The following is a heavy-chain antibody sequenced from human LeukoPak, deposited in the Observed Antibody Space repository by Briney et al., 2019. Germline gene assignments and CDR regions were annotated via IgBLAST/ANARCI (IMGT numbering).Heavy chain of an antibody. CDR2: MNPNSGNT. CDR3: ARGRWGGRYFDY. J-gene: IGHJ4*02. V-gene: IGHV1-8*01. CDR1: GYTFTNYD. D-gene: IGHD3-16*01. Sequence: GAPVKVSCKASGYTFTNYDINWVRQATGQGLEWMGWMNPNSGNTGYAQKFQGRVTMTRNTSISTAYMELSSLRSEDTAVYYCARGRWGGRYFDYWGQGTLVTVSS.